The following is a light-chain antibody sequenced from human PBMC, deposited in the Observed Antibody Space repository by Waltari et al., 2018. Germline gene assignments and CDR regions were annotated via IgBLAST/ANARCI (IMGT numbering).Light chain of an antibody. CDR3: LQHNSYPLT. Sequence: DIQMTQSPSSLSVSVGDRVTITCRASQSISSYLNWYQQKPGKAPKLLIYAASSLQSGVPSRFSGSGSGTEFTLTISSLQPEDFGTYYCLQHNSYPLTFGGGTKVEIK. J-gene: IGKJ4*01. CDR2: AAS. V-gene: IGKV1-17*01. CDR1: QSISSY.